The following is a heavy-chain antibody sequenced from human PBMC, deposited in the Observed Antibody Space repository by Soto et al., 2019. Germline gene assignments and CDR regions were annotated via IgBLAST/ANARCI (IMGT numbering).Heavy chain of an antibody. CDR3: AKGGRQWLVTSDFNY. Sequence: VQLVESGGGVVQPGRSLRLSCAASGFTFSDYAMHWVRQAPGTGLEWVAVVSHDGRNTHYADSVKGRFTISGDSSKNTVSLEMTSLRAEDTAVYYWAKGGRQWLVTSDFNYWGQGALVTVSS. J-gene: IGHJ4*02. CDR1: GFTFSDYA. CDR2: VSHDGRNT. V-gene: IGHV3-30*18. D-gene: IGHD6-19*01.